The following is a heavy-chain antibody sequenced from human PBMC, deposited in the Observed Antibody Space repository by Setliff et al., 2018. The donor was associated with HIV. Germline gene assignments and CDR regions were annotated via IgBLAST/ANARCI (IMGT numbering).Heavy chain of an antibody. J-gene: IGHJ6*03. D-gene: IGHD5-12*01. V-gene: IGHV4-59*11. CDR2: INYNEGN. Sequence: SETLSLTCSVSGGSISSHYWGWIRQPPGRGLEWIGYINYNEGNNFNPSLKSRITISVDTSKNELYLRLSSVTAADSAVYYCARVGHTRGYSGYDVYYYYMDVWGEGTTVTVSS. CDR1: GGSISSHY. CDR3: ARVGHTRGYSGYDVYYYYMDV.